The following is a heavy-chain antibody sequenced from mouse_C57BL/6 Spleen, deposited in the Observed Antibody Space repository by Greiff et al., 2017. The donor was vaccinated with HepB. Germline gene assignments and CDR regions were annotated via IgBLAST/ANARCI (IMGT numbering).Heavy chain of an antibody. Sequence: QVQLQQSGAELVRPGASVTLSCKASGYTFTDYEMHWVKQTPVHGLEWIGAIDPETGGTAYNQKFKGKAILTADKSSSTAYMELRSLTSEDSAVYYCTREGVKYVRYFDYWGQGTTLTVSS. CDR3: TREGVKYVRYFDY. CDR2: IDPETGGT. D-gene: IGHD2-14*01. V-gene: IGHV1-15*01. CDR1: GYTFTDYE. J-gene: IGHJ2*01.